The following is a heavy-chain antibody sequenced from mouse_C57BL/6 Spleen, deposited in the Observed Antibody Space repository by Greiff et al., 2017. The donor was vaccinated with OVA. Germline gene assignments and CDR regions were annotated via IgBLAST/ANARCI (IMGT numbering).Heavy chain of an antibody. Sequence: QVQLQQPGTELVKPGASVKLSCKASGYTFTSYWMHWVKQRPGQGLEWIGNINPSSGYTKYNQKFKDKATLTADKSSSTAYMQLSSLTYEDSAVYYCARAKIMDYWGQGTSVTVSS. CDR3: ARAKIMDY. J-gene: IGHJ4*01. CDR2: INPSSGYT. V-gene: IGHV1-53*01. D-gene: IGHD1-3*01. CDR1: GYTFTSYW.